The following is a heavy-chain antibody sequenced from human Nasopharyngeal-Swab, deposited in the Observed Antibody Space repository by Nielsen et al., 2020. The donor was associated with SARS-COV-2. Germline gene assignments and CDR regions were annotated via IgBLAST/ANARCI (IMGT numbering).Heavy chain of an antibody. CDR3: ARDGLIEHSDGSGYSAYYFDH. D-gene: IGHD3-22*01. J-gene: IGHJ4*02. CDR1: GFTFDDYG. V-gene: IGHV3-20*04. CDR2: INWNGGST. Sequence: GGSLRLSCAASGFTFDDYGMNWVRQAPGKGLEWVAGINWNGGSTSFADSVKGRFTISRDNAKNSLYLQVNSLRAEDTALYFCARDGLIEHSDGSGYSAYYFDHWGQGVLVTVSS.